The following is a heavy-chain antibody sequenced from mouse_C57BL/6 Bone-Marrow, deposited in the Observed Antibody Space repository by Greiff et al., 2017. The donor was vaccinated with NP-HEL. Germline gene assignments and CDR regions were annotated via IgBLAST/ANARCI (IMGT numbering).Heavy chain of an antibody. V-gene: IGHV2-6-1*01. Sequence: VQVVESGPGLVAPTQSLSITCTVSGFSLTSYGVHWVRQPPGKGLEWLVVIWSDGSTTYNSALKSRLSISKDNSKSQVFLKMNSLQTDDTAMYYCARHDGSSYWYFDVWGTGTTVTVSS. J-gene: IGHJ1*03. CDR3: ARHDGSSYWYFDV. CDR1: GFSLTSYG. D-gene: IGHD1-1*01. CDR2: IWSDGST.